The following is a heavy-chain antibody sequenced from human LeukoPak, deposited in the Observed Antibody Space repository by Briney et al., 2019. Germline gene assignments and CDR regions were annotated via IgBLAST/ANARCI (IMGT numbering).Heavy chain of an antibody. CDR2: INHSGGT. D-gene: IGHD6-13*01. Sequence: SETLSLTCAVYGGSFSGYYWSWIRQPPGKGLEWIGEINHSGGTNYNPSLKSRVTISVDTSKNQFSLKLSSVTAADTAVYYCASGWSSKWRAFDIWGQGTMVTVSS. CDR1: GGSFSGYY. V-gene: IGHV4-34*01. J-gene: IGHJ3*02. CDR3: ASGWSSKWRAFDI.